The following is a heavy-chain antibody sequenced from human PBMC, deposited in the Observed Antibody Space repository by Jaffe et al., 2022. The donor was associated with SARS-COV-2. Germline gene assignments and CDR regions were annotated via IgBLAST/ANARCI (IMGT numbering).Heavy chain of an antibody. CDR2: FDPEDGET. CDR1: GYTLTELS. CDR3: ATHFKLRFLEWLNGSGPHTRYGWFDP. J-gene: IGHJ5*02. V-gene: IGHV1-24*01. D-gene: IGHD3-3*01. Sequence: QVQLVQSGAEVKKPGASVKVSCKVSGYTLTELSMHWVRQAPGKGLEWMGGFDPEDGETIYAQKFQGRVTMTEDTSTDTAYMELSSLRSEDTAVYYCATHFKLRFLEWLNGSGPHTRYGWFDPWGQGTLVTVSS.